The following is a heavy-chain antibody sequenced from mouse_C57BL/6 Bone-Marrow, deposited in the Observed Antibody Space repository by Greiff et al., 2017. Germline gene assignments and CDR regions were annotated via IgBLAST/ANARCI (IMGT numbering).Heavy chain of an antibody. CDR2: FTMYSDAT. D-gene: IGHD1-1*01. V-gene: IGHV1-49*01. CDR1: YFAFMASA. Sequence: LQQSGAELVRPGSSVKLSCKDSYFAFMASAMHWVKQRPGHGLEWIGSFTMYSDATESSENFKGKATLTANTSSSTAYIELSSLTSDDSAVYYCAITITTVVATGSMDYWGQGTSVTVSS. J-gene: IGHJ4*01. CDR3: AITITTVVATGSMDY.